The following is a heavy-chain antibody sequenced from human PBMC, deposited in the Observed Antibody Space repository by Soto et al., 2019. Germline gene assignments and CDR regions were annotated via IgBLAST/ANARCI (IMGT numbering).Heavy chain of an antibody. V-gene: IGHV2-70*01. J-gene: IGHJ3*02. CDR3: ARISYYYDSSGLGAFDI. Sequence: GSGPTLVNPTQTLTPTCTFSGFSLSTSGMCVSWIRQPPGKALEWLALIDWDDDKYYSTSLKTRLTISKDTSKNQVVLTMTNMDPVDTATYYCARISYYYDSSGLGAFDIWGQGTMVTVSS. CDR2: IDWDDDK. D-gene: IGHD3-22*01. CDR1: GFSLSTSGMC.